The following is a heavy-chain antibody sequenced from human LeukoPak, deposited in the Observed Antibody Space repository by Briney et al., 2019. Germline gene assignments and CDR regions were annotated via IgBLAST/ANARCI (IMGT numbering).Heavy chain of an antibody. CDR3: ARAGLGSMAAILLGP. J-gene: IGHJ5*02. Sequence: SETLSLTCAVYGGSFRGYYWSWIRQPPGKGLEWIGEINHSGSTNYNPSLKRRVTISVDTSKNQFSLKLSSVTAADTAVYYCARAGLGSMAAILLGPWGQGTLVTVSS. V-gene: IGHV4-34*01. CDR2: INHSGST. CDR1: GGSFRGYY. D-gene: IGHD3/OR15-3a*01.